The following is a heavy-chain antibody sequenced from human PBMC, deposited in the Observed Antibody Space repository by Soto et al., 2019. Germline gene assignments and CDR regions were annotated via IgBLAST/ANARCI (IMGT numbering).Heavy chain of an antibody. CDR2: THYSGST. J-gene: IGHJ4*02. V-gene: IGHV4-31*03. CDR1: GASISSGSYF. CDR3: ARVDTSMVNYCDH. D-gene: IGHD5-18*01. Sequence: QVQLQESGPGLVKPSQTLSVTCTVSGASISSGSYFWSWIRQHPGKGLEWIGYTHYSGSTFSNPSLKSRLTISADTSKNQVSLTLKSLTAADTAVYFCARVDTSMVNYCDHWGQGILVAVSS.